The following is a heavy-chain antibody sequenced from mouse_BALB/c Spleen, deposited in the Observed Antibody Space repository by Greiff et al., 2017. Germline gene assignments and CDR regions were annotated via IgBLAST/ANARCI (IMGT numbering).Heavy chain of an antibody. CDR2: INPSSGYT. CDR1: GYTFTSYT. J-gene: IGHJ4*01. CDR3: ARGYYGSSYAMDY. Sequence: AAELARPGASVKMSCKASGYTFTSYTMHWVKQRPGQGLEWIGYINPSSGYTEYNQKFKDKTTLTADKSSSTAYMQLSSLTSEDSAVYYCARGYYGSSYAMDYWGQGTS. D-gene: IGHD1-1*01. V-gene: IGHV1-4*02.